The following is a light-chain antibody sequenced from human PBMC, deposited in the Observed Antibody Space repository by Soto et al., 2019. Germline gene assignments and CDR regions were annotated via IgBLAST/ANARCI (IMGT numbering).Light chain of an antibody. J-gene: IGKJ2*01. CDR2: GAS. CDR3: QQYGSSPMYT. V-gene: IGKV3-20*01. CDR1: QSVSSSY. Sequence: EIVLTQSPGTLSLSPGERATLSCRASQSVSSSYLAWYQQKPGQAPRLLIYGASSRATGIPDRFSGSGSGTGFTLTISRLEPEDFAVYYCQQYGSSPMYTFGQGNKLEIK.